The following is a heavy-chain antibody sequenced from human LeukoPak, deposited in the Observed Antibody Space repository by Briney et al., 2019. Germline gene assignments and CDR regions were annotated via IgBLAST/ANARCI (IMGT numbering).Heavy chain of an antibody. D-gene: IGHD5-18*01. CDR2: IYYSGST. CDR1: GGSISSGDYY. Sequence: SETLSLTCTVSGGSISSGDYYWSWIRQPPGKGLEWIGYIYYSGSTYYTPSLKSRVTMSVDTSKTQFSLKLSSVTAADTAVYYCARGGLWGYRYGLLDYWGQGTLVTVSS. J-gene: IGHJ4*02. CDR3: ARGGLWGYRYGLLDY. V-gene: IGHV4-30-4*08.